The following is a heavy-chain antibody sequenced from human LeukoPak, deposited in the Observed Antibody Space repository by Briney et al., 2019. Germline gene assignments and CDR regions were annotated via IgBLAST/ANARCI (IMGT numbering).Heavy chain of an antibody. Sequence: GASVKVSRKASGYTFTGYYMHWVRQAPGQGLEWMGRINPNSGGTNYAQKFQGRVTMTRDTSISTAYMELSRLRSDDTAVYYCARVGGAAAGFPTAVDVWGQGTTVTVSS. J-gene: IGHJ6*02. D-gene: IGHD6-25*01. CDR3: ARVGGAAAGFPTAVDV. V-gene: IGHV1-2*06. CDR2: INPNSGGT. CDR1: GYTFTGYY.